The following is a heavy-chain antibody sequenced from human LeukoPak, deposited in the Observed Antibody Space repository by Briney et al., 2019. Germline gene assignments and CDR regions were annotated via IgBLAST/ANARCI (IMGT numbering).Heavy chain of an antibody. CDR1: GYTFSRYW. J-gene: IGHJ6*03. CDR2: IYPGDSDT. Sequence: GESLKISCKVSGYTFSRYWIGWVRQMPGKGLEWMGIIYPGDSDTRYSPSFQGQVTISADKSISTAYLQWSSLKASDTAMYYCASSTVVTPFYYYYYYMDVWGKGTTVTVSS. D-gene: IGHD4-23*01. V-gene: IGHV5-51*01. CDR3: ASSTVVTPFYYYYYYMDV.